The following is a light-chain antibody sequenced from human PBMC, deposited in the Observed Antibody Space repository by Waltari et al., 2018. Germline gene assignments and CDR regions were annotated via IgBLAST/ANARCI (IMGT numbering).Light chain of an antibody. CDR1: QSVSNK. Sequence: EIAMTLSPATLSLSPGEGATLSCRASQSVSNKLAWYQQKPGQAPRLLIYGASTRATGIPARFSGSGSGTEFTLTISSLQSEDFAIYVCQQYDDWPYTFGQGTKLDI. CDR2: GAS. CDR3: QQYDDWPYT. J-gene: IGKJ2*01. V-gene: IGKV3D-15*01.